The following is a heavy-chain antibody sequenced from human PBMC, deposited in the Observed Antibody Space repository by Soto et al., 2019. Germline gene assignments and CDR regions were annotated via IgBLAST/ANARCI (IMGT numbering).Heavy chain of an antibody. J-gene: IGHJ4*01. CDR2: ISGEGDRT. CDR3: AKWREGSRGWWYQY. Sequence: EVQLLESGGGLVQPGGSLRLSCAASGFTFTTDAMSWVRQTPGKGLEWVSSISGEGDRTYYADSVKGRFSISRDNSDNTVFLQMNNLGPEDTALYYCAKWREGSRGWWYQYWGQGTLVTVSS. V-gene: IGHV3-23*01. CDR1: GFTFTTDA. D-gene: IGHD6-19*01.